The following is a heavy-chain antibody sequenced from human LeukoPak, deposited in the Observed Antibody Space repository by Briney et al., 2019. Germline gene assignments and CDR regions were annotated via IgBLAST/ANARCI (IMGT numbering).Heavy chain of an antibody. D-gene: IGHD3-9*01. V-gene: IGHV4-4*02. CDR3: ARVSGRYFDRHFDY. J-gene: IGHJ4*02. Sequence: SGTLSLTCAVSGGSTSSSNWWSWVRQPPGKGLEWIGEIYHSGSTNYNPSLKSRVTISVDKSKNQFSLKLSSVTAADTAVYYCARVSGRYFDRHFDYWGQGTLVTVSS. CDR1: GGSTSSSNW. CDR2: IYHSGST.